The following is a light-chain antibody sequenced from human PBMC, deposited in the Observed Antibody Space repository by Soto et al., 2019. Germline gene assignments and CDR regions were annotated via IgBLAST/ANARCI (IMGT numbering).Light chain of an antibody. CDR2: EVS. V-gene: IGLV2-14*01. Sequence: QPALTHPASMSESGGPSNPVSGTGTSSDVGGYNYVSWYQHHPGKASKLMIYEVSNPPSGVSNRFSGSKSGNTASLPISGLQAEVEAEYFCSSYTSSSTLVFGAGTKVTVL. CDR3: SSYTSSSTLV. J-gene: IGLJ1*01. CDR1: SSDVGGYNY.